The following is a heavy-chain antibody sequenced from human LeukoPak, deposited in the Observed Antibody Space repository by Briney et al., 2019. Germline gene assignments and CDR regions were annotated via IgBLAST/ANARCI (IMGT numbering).Heavy chain of an antibody. CDR3: ARVVDILTGYYGSFDY. J-gene: IGHJ4*02. Sequence: PSETLSLTCTVSGGSISSNSYDWGWLRQPPGKGRAWYGSIYFSGITYSNPSLKCRVSISVDTTKNLFFLELSSVTDADAGVYFCARVVDILTGYYGSFDYWGQGTLVTVSS. V-gene: IGHV4-39*01. CDR2: IYFSGIT. D-gene: IGHD3-9*01. CDR1: GGSISSNSYD.